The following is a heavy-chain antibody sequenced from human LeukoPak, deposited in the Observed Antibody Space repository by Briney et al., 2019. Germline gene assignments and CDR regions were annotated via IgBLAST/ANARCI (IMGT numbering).Heavy chain of an antibody. V-gene: IGHV7-4-1*02. CDR2: INTNTGNP. CDR1: DYTFTSYG. D-gene: IGHD6-19*01. J-gene: IGHJ6*02. CDR3: AKGLVGAYYYGMDV. Sequence: ASVKVSCKASDYTFTSYGISWVRQAPGQGLEWMGWINTNTGNPTYAQGFTGRFVFSLDTSVSTAYLQISSLKAEDTAVYYCAKGLVGAYYYGMDVWGQGTTVTVSS.